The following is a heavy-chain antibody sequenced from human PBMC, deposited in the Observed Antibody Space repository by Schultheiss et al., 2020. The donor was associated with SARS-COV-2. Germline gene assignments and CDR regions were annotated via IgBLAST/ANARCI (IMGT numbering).Heavy chain of an antibody. CDR3: ARDPIAVAGILLGDPLDY. Sequence: GGSLRLSCAASGFTFSSYAMSWVRQAPGKGLEWVSAISGSGGSTYYADSVKGRFTISRDNAKNSLYLQMNSLRAEDTAVYYCARDPIAVAGILLGDPLDYWGQGTLVTVSS. CDR1: GFTFSSYA. D-gene: IGHD6-19*01. V-gene: IGHV3-23*01. CDR2: ISGSGGST. J-gene: IGHJ4*02.